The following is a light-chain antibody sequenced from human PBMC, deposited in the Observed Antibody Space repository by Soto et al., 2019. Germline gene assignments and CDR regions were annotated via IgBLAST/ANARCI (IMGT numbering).Light chain of an antibody. J-gene: IGLJ2*01. V-gene: IGLV7-43*01. CDR1: TGTVTSAYY. CDR2: ATS. CDR3: LLYYGASLPVV. Sequence: QTVVTQEPSVTVSPGGTVTLTCASSTGTVTSAYYPNWFQQRPGQAPRPLIYATSNKHSWTPARFSGSLLGGKAALTLSGVQPEDEADYYCLLYYGASLPVVFGGGTKLTVL.